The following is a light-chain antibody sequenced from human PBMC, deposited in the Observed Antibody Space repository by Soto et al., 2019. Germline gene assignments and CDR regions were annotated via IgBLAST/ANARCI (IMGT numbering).Light chain of an antibody. CDR1: RSNIGSNS. V-gene: IGLV1-44*01. Sequence: QSVLTQPPSVSGTPGQRDIISCSGSRSNIGSNSVNWYQQLPGTAPKLLIYINDQRPSGVPDRFSGSTSGTSVSLAISGLQSEDEADYYCASWDDRMKGYVFGTGTKVTVL. CDR3: ASWDDRMKGYV. CDR2: IND. J-gene: IGLJ1*01.